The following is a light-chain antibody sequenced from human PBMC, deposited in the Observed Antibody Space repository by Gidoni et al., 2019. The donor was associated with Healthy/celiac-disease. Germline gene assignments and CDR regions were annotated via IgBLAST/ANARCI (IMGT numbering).Light chain of an antibody. J-gene: IGKJ1*01. CDR2: DAS. V-gene: IGKV3-11*01. CDR1: QSVSSY. Sequence: IVFTQSPATLSLSPGERATLTCRASQSVSSYFDWYQHKPGQAPRLLSYDASNRATGIPARCSGSGSGTDFTLSISSLEHEDVAVYYCQQSSNSWTFGQGTKVEIK. CDR3: QQSSNSWT.